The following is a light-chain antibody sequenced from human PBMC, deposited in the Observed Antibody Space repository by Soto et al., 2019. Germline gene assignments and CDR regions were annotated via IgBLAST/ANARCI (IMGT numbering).Light chain of an antibody. J-gene: IGKJ1*01. CDR2: GAS. CDR1: QSVRSNF. CDR3: QHYGSSLWT. V-gene: IGKV3-20*01. Sequence: EIVLTQSPGTLSLAPGERATLSCRASQSVRSNFLAWYQQKPGQAPRLLIYGASIRATGIPDRFSGSGSGTAFTLTISSLEPEDFAVYYCQHYGSSLWTFGPGTKVEI.